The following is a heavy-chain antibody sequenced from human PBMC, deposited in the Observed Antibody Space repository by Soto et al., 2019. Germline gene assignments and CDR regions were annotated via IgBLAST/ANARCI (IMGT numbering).Heavy chain of an antibody. CDR1: GGSVSSSSYY. D-gene: IGHD6-13*01. V-gene: IGHV4-39*01. CDR3: ARHASRGYSSSWYFED. Sequence: PSETLSLTCNVSGGSVSSSSYYWGWIRQAPWKGLEWIVSTYYSAGTYYNPSLKSRVTTSMDASKNQFSLTVTSVTAADTAIYYCARHASRGYSSSWYFEDWGQGXPVTVYS. CDR2: TYYSAGT. J-gene: IGHJ4*02.